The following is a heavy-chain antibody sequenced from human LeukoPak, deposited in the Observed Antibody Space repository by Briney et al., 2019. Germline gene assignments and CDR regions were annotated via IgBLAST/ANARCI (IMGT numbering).Heavy chain of an antibody. CDR1: GGPFSGYY. J-gene: IGHJ4*02. CDR3: ARGRPNYYGSGSYYKSGTSNFDY. CDR2: INHSGST. D-gene: IGHD3-10*01. V-gene: IGHV4-34*01. Sequence: SETLSLTCAVYGGPFSGYYWSWIRQPPGKGLEWIGEINHSGSTNYNPSLKSRVTISVDTSKNQFSLKLSSVTAADTAVYYCARGRPNYYGSGSYYKSGTSNFDYWGQGTLVTVSS.